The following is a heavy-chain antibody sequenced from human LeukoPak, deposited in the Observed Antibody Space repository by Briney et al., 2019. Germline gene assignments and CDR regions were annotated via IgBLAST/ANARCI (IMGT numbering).Heavy chain of an antibody. J-gene: IGHJ5*02. CDR2: INHSGST. Sequence: SETLSLTCAVYGGSFSGYYWSWIRQPPGKGLEWIGEINHSGSTNYNPSLKSRVAISVDTSKNQFSLKLSSVTAADTAVYYCARVKFVRFDPWGQGTLVTVSS. CDR3: ARVKFVRFDP. V-gene: IGHV4-34*01. CDR1: GGSFSGYY.